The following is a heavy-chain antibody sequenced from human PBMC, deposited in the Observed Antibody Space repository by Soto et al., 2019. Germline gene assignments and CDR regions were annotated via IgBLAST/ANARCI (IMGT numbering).Heavy chain of an antibody. D-gene: IGHD2-21*02. V-gene: IGHV3-23*01. Sequence: GGSLRLSCAASGFTFSRSAMNWVRQAPGKGLEWVSAIGGSGSGTYYADSVKGRFTSTRDDSKNTLYLQMNSLRAEDTAVYYCASIWVTTNTAYFDYWGQGTLVTVSS. CDR1: GFTFSRSA. J-gene: IGHJ4*02. CDR3: ASIWVTTNTAYFDY. CDR2: IGGSGSGT.